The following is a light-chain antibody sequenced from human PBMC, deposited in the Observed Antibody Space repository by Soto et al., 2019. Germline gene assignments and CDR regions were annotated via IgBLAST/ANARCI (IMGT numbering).Light chain of an antibody. CDR2: DVS. CDR3: SSYTSTSTYV. Sequence: QSALTQPASMSGPPGQSITISCIGTSYDVGNYNYVSWYQHHADRAPKLIIYDVSSRPSGVSDRFSGSKSGNTASLTISGLQPEDEANYYCSSYTSTSTYVFGTGTKPPS. J-gene: IGLJ1*01. V-gene: IGLV2-14*03. CDR1: SYDVGNYNY.